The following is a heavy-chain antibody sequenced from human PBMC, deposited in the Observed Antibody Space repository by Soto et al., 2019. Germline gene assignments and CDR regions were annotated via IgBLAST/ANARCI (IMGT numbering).Heavy chain of an antibody. D-gene: IGHD2-2*01. V-gene: IGHV1-2*05. J-gene: IGHJ4*02. CDR3: ASPPAAQSPFDF. Sequence: RKASGYTFTSYGISWVRQDPGQGLEYMGGINPDSGGTNYAQKFQGRATMTRDTSISTAYMELSKLTSDDSVFYYWASPPAAQSPFDFWGQGTLVPGSS. CDR1: GYTFTSYG. CDR2: INPDSGGT.